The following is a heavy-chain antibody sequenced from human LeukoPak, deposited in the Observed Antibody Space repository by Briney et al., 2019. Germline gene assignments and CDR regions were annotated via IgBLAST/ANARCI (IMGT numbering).Heavy chain of an antibody. D-gene: IGHD2-15*01. V-gene: IGHV4-59*01. CDR2: IYYSGST. CDR3: ARDRPQYCSGGSCYWGAFDI. CDR1: GGSISSYY. J-gene: IGHJ3*02. Sequence: PSETLSLTCTVSGGSISSYYWSWIRQPPGKGLEWIGYIYYSGSTNYNPPLKSRVTISVDTSKNQFSLKLSSVTAADTAVYYCARDRPQYCSGGSCYWGAFDIWGQGTMVTVSS.